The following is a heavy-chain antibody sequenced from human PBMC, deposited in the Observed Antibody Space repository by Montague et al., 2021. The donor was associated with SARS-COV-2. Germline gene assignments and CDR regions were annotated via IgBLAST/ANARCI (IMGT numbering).Heavy chain of an antibody. CDR2: IDWDDDK. V-gene: IGHV2-70*01. D-gene: IGHD3-9*01. CDR3: ARTLYFGILYYYDGRED. CDR1: GFSLSTSGMC. Sequence: PALVKPTQTLTLTCTFSGFSLSTSGMCVSWIRQPPWKALEWLALIDWDDDKYYSTSLKTRLTISKDTSKNQVVLTMTNMDPVDTATYYFARTLYFGILYYYDGREDWGQGTTVTVSS. J-gene: IGHJ6*02.